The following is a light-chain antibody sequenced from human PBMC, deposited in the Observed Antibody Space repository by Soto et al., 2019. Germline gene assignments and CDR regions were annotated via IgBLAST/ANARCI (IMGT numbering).Light chain of an antibody. CDR3: SSYRGSSTLLV. CDR1: SSDVGGYNY. J-gene: IGLJ1*01. V-gene: IGLV2-14*01. Sequence: QSALTQPASVSGSPGQSITISCTGTSSDVGGYNYVSWYQQHPGKAPKLMIYEVSNRPSGVSNRFSGSKSGNTASLTISGLQAEDEADYYCSSYRGSSTLLVFGTGTKLTVL. CDR2: EVS.